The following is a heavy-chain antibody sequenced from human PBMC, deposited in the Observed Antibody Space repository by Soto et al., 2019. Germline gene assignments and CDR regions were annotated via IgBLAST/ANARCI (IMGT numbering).Heavy chain of an antibody. J-gene: IGHJ6*03. Sequence: GGSLRLSCAASGFTFSSYGMHWVRQAPGKGLEWVAVIWYDGSNKYYADSVKGRFTISRDNSKNTLYLQMNSLRAEDTAVYYCARDRVMYCSGGSCYSGIRGYYYMDVWGKGTTVTVSS. CDR2: IWYDGSNK. V-gene: IGHV3-33*01. CDR1: GFTFSSYG. D-gene: IGHD2-15*01. CDR3: ARDRVMYCSGGSCYSGIRGYYYMDV.